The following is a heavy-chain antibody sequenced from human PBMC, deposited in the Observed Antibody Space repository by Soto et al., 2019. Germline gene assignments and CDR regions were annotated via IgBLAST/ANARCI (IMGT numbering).Heavy chain of an antibody. J-gene: IGHJ4*02. CDR1: GDSVSSNSAA. D-gene: IGHD6-13*01. CDR3: ARSLRDSWSRTGYYFDY. V-gene: IGHV6-1*01. CDR2: TYYRSKWYN. Sequence: SQTLSLTCAISGDSVSSNSAAWNWIRQSPSRGLEWLGRTYYRSKWYNDYAVSVKSRITINPDTSKNQFSLQLNSVTPEDTAVYYCARSLRDSWSRTGYYFDYWGQGTLVTVSS.